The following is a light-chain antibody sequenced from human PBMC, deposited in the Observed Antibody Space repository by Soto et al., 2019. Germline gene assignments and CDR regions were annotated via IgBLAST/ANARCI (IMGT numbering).Light chain of an antibody. CDR2: GAS. CDR3: QQADSFPLT. CDR1: QDISTL. J-gene: IGKJ4*01. Sequence: DIQMTQSPSSVSASIGDTVTITCRASQDISTLLAWYQQKPGKAPKLLIYGASTLESGVPSRFSGRGSGTDFTLTSSSLQPEDFATYFCQQADSFPLTFGGGTKV. V-gene: IGKV1D-12*01.